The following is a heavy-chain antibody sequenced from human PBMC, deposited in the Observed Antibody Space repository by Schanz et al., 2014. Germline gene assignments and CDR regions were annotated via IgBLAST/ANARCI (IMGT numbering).Heavy chain of an antibody. D-gene: IGHD3-3*02. J-gene: IGHJ6*02. CDR1: GYTFTTYY. V-gene: IGHV1-2*06. CDR3: ARENKDYDSILNKFFHYGLDL. CDR2: INPNTGGT. Sequence: QGHLVQSGAEVKEPGASVKVYCKASGYTFTTYYLHWVRQAPGQGLEWMGRINPNTGGTQYAQKFQGRVTMTWDRSISTANMELSRLRSDDTAVYYCARENKDYDSILNKFFHYGLDLWGQGTTVTVSS.